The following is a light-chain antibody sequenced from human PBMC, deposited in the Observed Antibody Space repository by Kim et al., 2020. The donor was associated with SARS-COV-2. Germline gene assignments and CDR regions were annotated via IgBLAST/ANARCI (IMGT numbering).Light chain of an antibody. CDR3: QQTYSSLTFT. J-gene: IGKJ5*01. V-gene: IGKV1-39*01. CDR1: ESISTY. Sequence: SVGDRVTITCRASESISTYVNWYQQKPGKAPNLLIYSASYLQSGVPSRFSGSGSGTEFTLTISSLQPEDYATYFCQQTYSSLTFTFGQGTRVEIK. CDR2: SAS.